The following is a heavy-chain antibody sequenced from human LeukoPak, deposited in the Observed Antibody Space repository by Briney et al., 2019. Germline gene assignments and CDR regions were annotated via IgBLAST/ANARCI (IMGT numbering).Heavy chain of an antibody. CDR3: ARDNSVGDIAWWFDP. CDR1: GYTFINNW. CDR2: INPTGTGT. D-gene: IGHD3-10*01. V-gene: IGHV1-46*01. Sequence: ASVKVSCKASGYTFINNWMHWVRQAPGKGLEWIGLINPTGTGTLYAQKFQGRVTMTRDMSTSTDYMELSSLRSEDTAVYYCARDNSVGDIAWWFDPWGQGTLATVSS. J-gene: IGHJ5*02.